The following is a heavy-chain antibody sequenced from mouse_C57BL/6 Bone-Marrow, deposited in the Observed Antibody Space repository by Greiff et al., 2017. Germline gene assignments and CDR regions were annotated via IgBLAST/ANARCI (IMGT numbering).Heavy chain of an antibody. Sequence: VQLKESGGGLVKPGGSLKLSCAASGFTFSDYGMHWVRQAPGKGLEWVAYISSGSSTIYYADTVKGRFTISRDNAKNTLFLQMTSLRSEDTAMYYCARWLLRWYFDVWGTGTTVTVSS. CDR1: GFTFSDYG. CDR3: ARWLLRWYFDV. D-gene: IGHD2-3*01. V-gene: IGHV5-17*01. J-gene: IGHJ1*03. CDR2: ISSGSSTI.